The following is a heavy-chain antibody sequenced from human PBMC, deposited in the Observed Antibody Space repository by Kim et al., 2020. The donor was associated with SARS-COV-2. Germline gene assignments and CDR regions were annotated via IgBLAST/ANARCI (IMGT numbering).Heavy chain of an antibody. D-gene: IGHD3-16*01. Sequence: GGSLRLSCAASGFTFNTYAMHWVRQAPGKGLEYVSVICCIGGSTYYANSVKGRFTISRDNSKNTLYLQMGSLRAEDTAVYYCARGKILFRISRERDFDY. CDR3: ARGKILFRISRERDFDY. CDR2: ICCIGGST. J-gene: IGHJ4*01. V-gene: IGHV3-64*01. CDR1: GFTFNTYA.